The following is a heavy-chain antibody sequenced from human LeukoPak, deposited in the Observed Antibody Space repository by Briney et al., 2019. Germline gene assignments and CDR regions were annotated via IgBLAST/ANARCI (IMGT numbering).Heavy chain of an antibody. J-gene: IGHJ6*03. Sequence: ASVKVSCKASGGTFSSYAISWVRQAPGQGLEWMGIINPSGGSTSYAQKFQGRVTMTRDTSTSTVYMELSSLRSEDTAVYYCAREGTRDYSNYDYYYYMDVWGKGTTVTVSS. D-gene: IGHD4-11*01. V-gene: IGHV1-46*01. CDR1: GGTFSSYA. CDR3: AREGTRDYSNYDYYYYMDV. CDR2: INPSGGST.